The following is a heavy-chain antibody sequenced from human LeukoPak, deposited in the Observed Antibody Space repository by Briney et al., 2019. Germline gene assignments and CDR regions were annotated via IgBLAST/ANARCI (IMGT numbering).Heavy chain of an antibody. V-gene: IGHV3-23*01. CDR1: GFTFSTYA. CDR3: ARGSDSSGYYDFDY. CDR2: ISGSGGST. D-gene: IGHD3-22*01. Sequence: PGGSLRLSCAASGFTFSTYAMSWVRQAPGKGLEWVSSISGSGGSTYYADSVKGRFTISRDNSKNTLYLQMNSLRAEDTAVYYCARGSDSSGYYDFDYWGQGTLVTVSS. J-gene: IGHJ4*02.